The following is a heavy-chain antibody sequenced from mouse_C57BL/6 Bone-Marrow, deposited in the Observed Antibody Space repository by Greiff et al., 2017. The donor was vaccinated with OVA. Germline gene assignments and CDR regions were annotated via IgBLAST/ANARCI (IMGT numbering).Heavy chain of an antibody. D-gene: IGHD1-1*01. CDR1: GYTFTDYE. CDR3: TRIGGYYYGSSYYFDY. V-gene: IGHV1-15*01. J-gene: IGHJ2*01. Sequence: VQLKQSGAELVRPGASVTLSCKASGYTFTDYEMHWVKQTPVHGLEWIGAIDPETGGTAYNQKFKGKAILTADKSSSTAYMELRSLTSEDSAVYYCTRIGGYYYGSSYYFDYWGQGTTLTVSS. CDR2: IDPETGGT.